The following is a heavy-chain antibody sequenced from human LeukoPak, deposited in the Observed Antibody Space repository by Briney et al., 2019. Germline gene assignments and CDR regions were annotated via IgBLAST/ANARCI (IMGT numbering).Heavy chain of an antibody. J-gene: IGHJ1*01. CDR3: ARGHKKSYYYDSSGYYYRSGYFQH. CDR2: IYYSGST. Sequence: PSETLSLTCTVSGGSISSGGYYWSWIRQHPGKGLEWIGYIYYSGSTYYNPSLKSRLTMSVDTSKNQFSLKLSSVTAADTAVYYCARGHKKSYYYDSSGYYYRSGYFQHWGQGTLVTVSS. V-gene: IGHV4-31*03. CDR1: GGSISSGGYY. D-gene: IGHD3-22*01.